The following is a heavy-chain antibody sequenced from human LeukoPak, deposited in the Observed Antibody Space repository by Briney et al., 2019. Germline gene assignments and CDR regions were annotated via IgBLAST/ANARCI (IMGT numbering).Heavy chain of an antibody. V-gene: IGHV3-30-3*01. Sequence: GGSLRLSSAASGFTFSSYAMHWVRQAPGKGLEWVAVISYDGSNKYYADSVKGRFTISRDNSKNTLYLQMNSLRAEDTAVYYCARDIRYGGNFDYWGQGTLVTVSS. CDR2: ISYDGSNK. D-gene: IGHD4-23*01. J-gene: IGHJ4*02. CDR3: ARDIRYGGNFDY. CDR1: GFTFSSYA.